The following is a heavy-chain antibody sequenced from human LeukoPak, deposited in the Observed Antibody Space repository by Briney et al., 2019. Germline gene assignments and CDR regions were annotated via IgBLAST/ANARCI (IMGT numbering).Heavy chain of an antibody. CDR3: AREGRNWYSYGTYRHYYYMDV. J-gene: IGHJ6*03. CDR1: GYTFTSYY. Sequence: ASVKVSCKASGYTFTSYYMHWVRQAPGQGLEWMGIINPRGGRTSYAQKFQGRVTMTRDTSTSTVYMGLSSLRSEDTAVDYCAREGRNWYSYGTYRHYYYMDVWGKGTTVTVSS. CDR2: INPRGGRT. V-gene: IGHV1-46*01. D-gene: IGHD5-18*01.